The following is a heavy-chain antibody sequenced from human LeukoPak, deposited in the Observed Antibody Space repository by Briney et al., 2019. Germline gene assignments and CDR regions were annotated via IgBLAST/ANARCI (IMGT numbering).Heavy chain of an antibody. J-gene: IGHJ6*02. CDR1: GXSISSYY. CDR3: AVSESYYGMDV. CDR2: IYISGST. Sequence: PSETLSLTCTVSGXSISSYYWSWIRQPAGKGLEWIGRIYISGSTNYNPSLKSRVTMSVDTSKNQFSLRLSSVTAADTAVYYCAVSESYYGMDVWGQGTTVTVSS. V-gene: IGHV4-4*07. D-gene: IGHD3-3*02.